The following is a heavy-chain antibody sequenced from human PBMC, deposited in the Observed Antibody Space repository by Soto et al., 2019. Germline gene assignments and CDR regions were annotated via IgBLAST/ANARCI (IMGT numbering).Heavy chain of an antibody. CDR3: AKDRGDGLNEYYFDY. J-gene: IGHJ4*02. V-gene: IGHV3-30*18. Sequence: GGSLRLSCAASGFTFSSYGMHWVRQAPGKGLEWVAVISYDGSNKYYADSVKGRFTISRDNSKNTLYLQMNSLRAEDTAVYYCAKDRGDGLNEYYFDYWGQGTLVTVSS. CDR1: GFTFSSYG. CDR2: ISYDGSNK. D-gene: IGHD3-10*01.